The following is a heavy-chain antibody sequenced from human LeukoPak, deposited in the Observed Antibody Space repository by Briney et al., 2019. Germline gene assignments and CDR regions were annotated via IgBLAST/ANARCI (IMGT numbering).Heavy chain of an antibody. CDR3: ARGRTKQWLVYYFDY. D-gene: IGHD6-19*01. J-gene: IGHJ4*02. V-gene: IGHV4-59*01. Sequence: PSETLSLTCTVSGGSISSYYWSWIRQPPGKGLEWIGYIYYSGSTNYNPSLKSRVTISVDTSKNQFSLKLSSVTAADTAVYYCARGRTKQWLVYYFDYWGQGTLVTVSS. CDR1: GGSISSYY. CDR2: IYYSGST.